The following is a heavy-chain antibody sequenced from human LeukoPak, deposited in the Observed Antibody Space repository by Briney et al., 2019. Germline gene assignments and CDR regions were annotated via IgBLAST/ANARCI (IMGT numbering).Heavy chain of an antibody. CDR3: ARGGDSGYDYGY. Sequence: GGSLRLSCAASGFTFSSYSMNWVRQAPGKGLEGVSSISSSSSYIYYADSVKGRFTISRDNAKNSLYLQMNSLRAEDTAVYYCARGGDSGYDYGYWGQGTLVTVSS. D-gene: IGHD5-12*01. V-gene: IGHV3-21*01. J-gene: IGHJ4*02. CDR1: GFTFSSYS. CDR2: ISSSSSYI.